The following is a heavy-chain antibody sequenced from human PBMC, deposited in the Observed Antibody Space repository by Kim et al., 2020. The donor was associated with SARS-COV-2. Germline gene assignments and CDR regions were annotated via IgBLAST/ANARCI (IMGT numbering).Heavy chain of an antibody. Sequence: SETLSLTCTVSGGSISSYYWSWIRQPPGKGLEWIGYIYYSGSTNYNPSLKSRVTISVDTSKNQFSLKLSSVTAADTAVYYCARVYYYDSSGYYYYYGMDVWGQGTTVTVSS. V-gene: IGHV4-59*01. CDR3: ARVYYYDSSGYYYYYGMDV. CDR1: GGSISSYY. D-gene: IGHD3-22*01. CDR2: IYYSGST. J-gene: IGHJ6*02.